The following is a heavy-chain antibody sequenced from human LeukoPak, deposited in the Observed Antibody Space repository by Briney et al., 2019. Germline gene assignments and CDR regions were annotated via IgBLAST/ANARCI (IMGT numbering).Heavy chain of an antibody. D-gene: IGHD5-24*01. CDR3: ARDQRRDGYNFS. J-gene: IGHJ5*02. Sequence: SVKVSCKASGGTFSSYTISWVRQAPGQGLEWMGRIIPILGIANYAQKFQGRVTITADKSTSTAYVELSSLRSEDTAVYYCARDQRRDGYNFSWGQGTLVTVSS. CDR2: IIPILGIA. V-gene: IGHV1-69*04. CDR1: GGTFSSYT.